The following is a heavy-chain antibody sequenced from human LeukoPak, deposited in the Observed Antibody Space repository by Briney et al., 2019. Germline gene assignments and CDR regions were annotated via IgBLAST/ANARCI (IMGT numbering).Heavy chain of an antibody. CDR2: IRYDGSNK. V-gene: IGHV3-30*02. D-gene: IGHD3-10*01. CDR1: GFTFSSYG. J-gene: IGHJ4*02. Sequence: GGSLRLSCAASGFTFSSYGMHWVRQAPGKGLEWVAFIRYDGSNKYYADSVKGRFTISRDNSKNTLYLQMNSLRAEDTAVYYCAKSSFNPGQDCYGSGGYQDYWGQGTLVTVSS. CDR3: AKSSFNPGQDCYGSGGYQDY.